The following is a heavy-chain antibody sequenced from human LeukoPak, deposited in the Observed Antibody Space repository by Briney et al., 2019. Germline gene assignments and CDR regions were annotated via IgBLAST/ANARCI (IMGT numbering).Heavy chain of an antibody. CDR2: IYYSGST. V-gene: IGHV4-39*02. CDR1: GGSISSSSYY. CDR3: ARERGSSWHREFDP. J-gene: IGHJ5*02. D-gene: IGHD6-13*01. Sequence: SETLSLTCTVSGGSISSSSYYWGRIRQPPGKGLEWIGSIYYSGSTYYNPSLKSRVTISVDTSRNQFSLKLSSVTAADTAVYYCARERGSSWHREFDPWGQGTLVTVSS.